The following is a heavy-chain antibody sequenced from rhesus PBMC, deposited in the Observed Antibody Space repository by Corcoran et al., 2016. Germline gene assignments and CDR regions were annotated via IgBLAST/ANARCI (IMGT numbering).Heavy chain of an antibody. D-gene: IGHD3-16*01. CDR1: GGSISNNY. CDR3: ARDLYSGNYYYFDY. CDR2: IYVSSGST. V-gene: IGHV4-160*01. Sequence: QVQLQESGPGLVKPSETLSLTCAVSGGSISNNYWSWIRQPPWKGLEWIGYIYVSSGSTYYNPSLKSRVTISTDTSKNQFSLKLSSVTAADTAVYYCARDLYSGNYYYFDYWGQGVLVTVSS. J-gene: IGHJ4*01.